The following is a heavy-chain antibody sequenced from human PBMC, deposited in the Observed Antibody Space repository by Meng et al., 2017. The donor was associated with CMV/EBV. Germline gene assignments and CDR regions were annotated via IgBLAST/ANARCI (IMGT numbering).Heavy chain of an antibody. V-gene: IGHV4-59*01. J-gene: IGHJ6*02. CDR2: IYYSGST. CDR1: GGSISSYY. Sequence: PSETLSLTCTVSGGSISSYYWSWIRQPPGKGLEWIGYIYYSGSTNYNPSLKSRVTISVDTSKNQFSLKLSSVTAADTAVYYCARARSGWYNGQNYYYYGMDVWGQGTTVTVSS. CDR3: ARARSGWYNGQNYYYYGMDV. D-gene: IGHD6-19*01.